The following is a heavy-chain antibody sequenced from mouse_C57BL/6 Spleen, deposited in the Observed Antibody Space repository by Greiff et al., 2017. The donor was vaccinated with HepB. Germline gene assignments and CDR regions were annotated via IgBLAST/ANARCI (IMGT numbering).Heavy chain of an antibody. D-gene: IGHD4-1*01. J-gene: IGHJ2*01. V-gene: IGHV2-2*01. CDR3: ARNPNWYYFDY. CDR1: GFSLTSYG. CDR2: IWSGGST. Sequence: QVQLQQSGPGLVQPSQSLSITCTVSGFSLTSYGVHWVRQSPGKGLEWLGVIWSGGSTDYNAAFISRLSISKDNSKSQVFFKMNSLQADVTAIYYCARNPNWYYFDYWGQGTTLTVSS.